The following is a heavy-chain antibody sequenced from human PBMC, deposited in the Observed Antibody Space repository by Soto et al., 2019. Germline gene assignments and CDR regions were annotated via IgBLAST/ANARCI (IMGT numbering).Heavy chain of an antibody. CDR1: GGSISSGDYY. CDR3: ARVGYCSGDTCYLAWFDP. Sequence: QVQLQESGPGPVKPSQTLSLSCSVSGGSISSGDYYWSWIRQPPGKGLEWIGYIYYTGSTYYNPSLKSRVTISVDASTNQFSLNLSSVTAADTAVYYCARVGYCSGDTCYLAWFDPWGRGTQVTVSS. D-gene: IGHD2-15*01. CDR2: IYYTGST. J-gene: IGHJ5*02. V-gene: IGHV4-30-4*01.